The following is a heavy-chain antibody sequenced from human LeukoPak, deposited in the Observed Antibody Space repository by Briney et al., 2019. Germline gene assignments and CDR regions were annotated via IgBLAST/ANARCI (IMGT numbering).Heavy chain of an antibody. Sequence: PGRSLRLSCAASGFTFSSYGMHWVRQAPGKGLEWVAVISYDGSNKYYADSVKGRFTISRDNSRNTLYLQMNSLRAEDTAVYYCEKDPGAEQQLYWYFDLWGRGTLVTVSS. CDR1: GFTFSSYG. D-gene: IGHD6-13*01. CDR3: EKDPGAEQQLYWYFDL. V-gene: IGHV3-30*18. CDR2: ISYDGSNK. J-gene: IGHJ2*01.